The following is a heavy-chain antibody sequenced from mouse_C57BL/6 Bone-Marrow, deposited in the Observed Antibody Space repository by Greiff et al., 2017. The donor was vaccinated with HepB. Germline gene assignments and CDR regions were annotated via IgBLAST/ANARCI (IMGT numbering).Heavy chain of an antibody. V-gene: IGHV1-69*01. CDR1: GYTFTSYW. J-gene: IGHJ2*01. Sequence: LQQSGAELVMPGASVKLSCKASGYTFTSYWMHWVKQRPGQGLEWIGEIDPSDSYTNYNQKFKGKSTLTVDKSSSTAYMQLSSLTSEDSAVYYCATTVPFYFDYWGQGTTLTVSS. CDR2: IDPSDSYT. D-gene: IGHD1-1*01. CDR3: ATTVPFYFDY.